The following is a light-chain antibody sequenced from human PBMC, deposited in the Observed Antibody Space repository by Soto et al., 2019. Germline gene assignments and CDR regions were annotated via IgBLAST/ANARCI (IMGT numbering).Light chain of an antibody. V-gene: IGLV2-14*01. Sequence: QSVLTQPASVSGSPGQSITISCTGTSSDVGGYNHVSWCQRHPGKVPKLLLYDVTHRPSGVSNRFSGSKSGNTASLIISDLQPEDDADYYCSSFTTSGTVVFGGGTKLTVL. CDR3: SSFTTSGTVV. CDR2: DVT. CDR1: SSDVGGYNH. J-gene: IGLJ3*02.